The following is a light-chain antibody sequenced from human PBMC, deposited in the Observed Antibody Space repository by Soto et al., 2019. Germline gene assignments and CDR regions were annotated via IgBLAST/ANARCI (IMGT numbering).Light chain of an antibody. CDR2: EVS. CDR1: SSDFGSYNV. Sequence: QSVLTQPASVSGPPGQSITISCTGTSSDFGSYNVVSWYQQHPGKAPKLLIYEVSKRPSGVSDRFSGSKSGNTASLTISGLQAEDEADYHCCSYAGSSSAYVFGTGTKSPS. CDR3: CSYAGSSSAYV. J-gene: IGLJ1*01. V-gene: IGLV2-23*02.